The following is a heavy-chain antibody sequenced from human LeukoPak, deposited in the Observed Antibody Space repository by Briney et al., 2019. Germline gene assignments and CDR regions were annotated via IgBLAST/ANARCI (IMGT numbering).Heavy chain of an antibody. CDR1: GFTFTNYV. CDR2: ISDSGGST. D-gene: IGHD4-17*01. CDR3: AKGPLGDVDY. V-gene: IGHV3-23*01. Sequence: GVSLRLSCAASGFTFTNYVMSWVRQAPGKGLEWVSGISDSGGSTYYADSVKGRFTISRDNSKNTLYLQMNSLRAEDTAVYHCAKGPLGDVDYWGQGTLVTVSS. J-gene: IGHJ4*02.